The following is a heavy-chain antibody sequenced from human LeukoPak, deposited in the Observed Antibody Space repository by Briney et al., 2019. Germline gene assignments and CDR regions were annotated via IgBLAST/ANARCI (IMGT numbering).Heavy chain of an antibody. J-gene: IGHJ4*02. Sequence: PSETLSPTCTVSGGSISSGSYYWSWIRQPAGKGLEWIGRIYTSGSTNYNPSLKSRVTISVDTSKNQFSLKLSSVTAADTAVYYCAREGLYSYQDYWGQGTLVTVSS. CDR2: IYTSGST. V-gene: IGHV4-61*02. CDR1: GGSISSGSYY. CDR3: AREGLYSYQDY. D-gene: IGHD5-18*01.